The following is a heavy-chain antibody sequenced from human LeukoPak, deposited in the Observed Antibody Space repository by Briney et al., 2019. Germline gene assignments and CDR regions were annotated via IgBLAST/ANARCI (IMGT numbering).Heavy chain of an antibody. Sequence: GGSLRLSCAASGFTFSNAWMSWVRQAPGKGLEWVAFIRYDGSNKYYADSVKGRFTISRDNSKNTLYMQMNSLRAEDTAVYYCARVPNSFYGDYHWFDPWGQGTLVTVSS. D-gene: IGHD4-17*01. J-gene: IGHJ5*02. CDR3: ARVPNSFYGDYHWFDP. CDR1: GFTFSNAW. V-gene: IGHV3-30*02. CDR2: IRYDGSNK.